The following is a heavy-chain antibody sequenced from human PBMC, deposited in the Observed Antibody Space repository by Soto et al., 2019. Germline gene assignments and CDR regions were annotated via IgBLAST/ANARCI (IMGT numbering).Heavy chain of an antibody. V-gene: IGHV4-39*01. Sequence: QLQLQQSGAGLVKPSETLSLTCTVSGGSISSSSYYWGWIRQPQGKGLEWIGNRDYSGSTNYNPSLKRQATLPEHKSKNQLHVKLPSVTAADTGVYYCARHPVKCEYICGSYRTDAFDSWGQGTMVSVSS. CDR2: RDYSGST. D-gene: IGHD3-16*02. CDR3: ARHPVKCEYICGSYRTDAFDS. J-gene: IGHJ3*02. CDR1: GGSISSSSYY.